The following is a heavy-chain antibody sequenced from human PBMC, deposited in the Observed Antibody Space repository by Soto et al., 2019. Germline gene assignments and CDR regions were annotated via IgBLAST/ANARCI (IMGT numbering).Heavy chain of an antibody. CDR1: GFRFSSYS. Sequence: EVQLVESGGGLVQPGGSLRLSCAASGFRFSSYSMNWVRQAPGKGPEWVSYIDHSSSSVRYVESVEGRFTISRDNAKDSLSLQMNSLRVEDTAMYYCAVGIAVARGYFDLWGRGTLVTVSS. V-gene: IGHV3-48*04. CDR3: AVGIAVARGYFDL. J-gene: IGHJ2*01. D-gene: IGHD6-19*01. CDR2: IDHSSSSV.